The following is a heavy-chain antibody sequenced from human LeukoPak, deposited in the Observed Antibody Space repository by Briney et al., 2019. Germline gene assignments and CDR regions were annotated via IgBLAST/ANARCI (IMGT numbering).Heavy chain of an antibody. CDR3: VTEGYCRGGSCSSGAFDI. V-gene: IGHV3-21*01. D-gene: IGHD2-15*01. CDR2: MTESGDYI. Sequence: GGSLRLSCAASGFTFSSYAMNWVRRAPGKGLEWVASMTESGDYIYYADSVKGRFTISRDNAKNSLHLQMNSLRVEDTAVYYCVTEGYCRGGSCSSGAFDIWGQGTMVIVSS. J-gene: IGHJ3*02. CDR1: GFTFSSYA.